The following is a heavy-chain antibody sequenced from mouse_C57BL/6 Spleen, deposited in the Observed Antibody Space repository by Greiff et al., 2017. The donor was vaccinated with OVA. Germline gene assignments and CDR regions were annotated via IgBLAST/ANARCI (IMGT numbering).Heavy chain of an antibody. V-gene: IGHV1-69*01. CDR3: ARVGRDYDGAWFAY. CDR2: IDPSDSYT. Sequence: QVQLQQPGAELVMPGASVKLSCKASGYTFTSYWMHWVKQRPGQGLEWIGEIDPSDSYTNYNQKFKGKSTLTVDKSSSTAYMQLSSLTSEDSAVYYCARVGRDYDGAWFAYWGQGTLVTVSA. D-gene: IGHD2-4*01. J-gene: IGHJ3*01. CDR1: GYTFTSYW.